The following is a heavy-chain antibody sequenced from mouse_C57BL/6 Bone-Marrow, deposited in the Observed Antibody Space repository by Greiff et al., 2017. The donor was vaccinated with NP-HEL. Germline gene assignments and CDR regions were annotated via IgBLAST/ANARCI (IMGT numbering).Heavy chain of an antibody. CDR1: GYTFTSYW. Sequence: QVQLQQPGAELVMPGASVKLSCKASGYTFTSYWMHWVKQRPGQGLEWIGEIDPSDSYTNYNQKFKGKSTLTVDKSSSTAYMQLSSLTSEDSAVYYYAREIYYCGSSPAWFAYWGQGTLVTVSA. V-gene: IGHV1-69*01. CDR3: AREIYYCGSSPAWFAY. J-gene: IGHJ3*01. CDR2: IDPSDSYT. D-gene: IGHD1-1*01.